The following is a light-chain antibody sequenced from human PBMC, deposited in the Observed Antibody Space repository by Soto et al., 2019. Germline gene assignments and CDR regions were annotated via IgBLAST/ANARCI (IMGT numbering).Light chain of an antibody. J-gene: IGLJ1*01. CDR3: VSYSTGDTLYV. Sequence: QSALTQPASVSGSPGQSITISCTGTRGDVGAFNYVSWYQLHPGKAPKLVIYEVNSRPSGISNRFSGSKSGNTASLSISGLQAEDEGDYYCVSYSTGDTLYVFGSGTKLTVL. CDR1: RGDVGAFNY. CDR2: EVN. V-gene: IGLV2-14*01.